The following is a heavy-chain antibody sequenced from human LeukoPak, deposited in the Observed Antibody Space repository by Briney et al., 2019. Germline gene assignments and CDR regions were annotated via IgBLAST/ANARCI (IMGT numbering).Heavy chain of an antibody. V-gene: IGHV4-59*12. Sequence: NASETLSLTCTVSGGSISSYYWSWIRQPPGKGLEWIGYIYYSGSTNYNPSLKSRVTISVDTSKNQFSLKLSSVTAADTAVYYCARDSGGLRLGELSFDYWGQGTLVTVSS. CDR3: ARDSGGLRLGELSFDY. D-gene: IGHD3-16*02. J-gene: IGHJ4*02. CDR1: GGSISSYY. CDR2: IYYSGST.